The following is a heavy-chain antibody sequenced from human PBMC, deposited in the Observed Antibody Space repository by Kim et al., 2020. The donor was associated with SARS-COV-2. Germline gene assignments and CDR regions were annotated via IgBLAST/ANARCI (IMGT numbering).Heavy chain of an antibody. D-gene: IGHD1-20*01. Sequence: QGRVTITADESTSTAYMELSSLRSEDTAVYYCARDSRITGTTWAENWFDPWGQGTLVTVSS. J-gene: IGHJ5*02. V-gene: IGHV1-69*01. CDR3: ARDSRITGTTWAENWFDP.